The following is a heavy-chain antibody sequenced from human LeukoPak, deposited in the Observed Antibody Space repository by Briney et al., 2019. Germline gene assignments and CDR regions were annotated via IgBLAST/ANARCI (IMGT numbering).Heavy chain of an antibody. CDR3: ARGDGDYSWYFDL. CDR2: IYPGDSDT. CDR1: GYRFSNYW. V-gene: IGHV5-51*01. Sequence: GESLKISCKGSGYRFSNYWIDWVRQMPGKGLEWMGIIYPGDSDTRYSPSFQGQVTISADKSISTAYLQWSSLKASDTAMYYCARGDGDYSWYFDLWGRGTLVTVSS. J-gene: IGHJ2*01. D-gene: IGHD4-17*01.